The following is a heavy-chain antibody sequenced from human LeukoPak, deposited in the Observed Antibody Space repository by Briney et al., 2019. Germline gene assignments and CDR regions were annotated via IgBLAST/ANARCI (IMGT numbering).Heavy chain of an antibody. Sequence: GGSLRLSCAASGFTFSDYYMSWLGQAPGKGLEGVSYISSRGSTIYYADSVKGRFTIYRDNAKNSLYLQMNSLRAEDTAVYYCARDPGDYYDSSGYYFRDAFDIWGQGTMVTVSS. CDR1: GFTFSDYY. CDR3: ARDPGDYYDSSGYYFRDAFDI. D-gene: IGHD3-22*01. CDR2: ISSRGSTI. J-gene: IGHJ3*02. V-gene: IGHV3-11*04.